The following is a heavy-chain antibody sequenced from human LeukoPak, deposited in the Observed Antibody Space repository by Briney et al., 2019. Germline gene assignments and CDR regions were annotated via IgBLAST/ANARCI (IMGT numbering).Heavy chain of an antibody. CDR1: GFTFSSYA. V-gene: IGHV3-30-3*01. D-gene: IGHD3-22*01. CDR2: ISYDGSTK. Sequence: PGGSLRLSCAASGFTFSSYAMHWVRQAPGKGLEWVAVISYDGSTKYYADSVKGRFTISRDNSKNTLYLQMNSLRAEDTAVYYCAKEMAYYYDSSGPLYWGQGTLVTVSS. J-gene: IGHJ4*02. CDR3: AKEMAYYYDSSGPLY.